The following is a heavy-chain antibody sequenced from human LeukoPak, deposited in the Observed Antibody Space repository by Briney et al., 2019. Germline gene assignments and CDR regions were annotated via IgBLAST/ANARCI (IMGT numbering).Heavy chain of an antibody. J-gene: IGHJ4*02. CDR2: ISGSGGST. D-gene: IGHD1-26*01. V-gene: IGHV3-23*01. CDR1: GFTFSSYA. CDR3: ARRRYSGSSQHFDY. Sequence: GGPLRLSCAASGFTFSSYAMSWVRQAPGKGLEWVSTISGSGGSTYYADSVKGRFTISRDNSKNTLYLQMNSLRAEDTAVYYCARRRYSGSSQHFDYWGQGTLVTVSS.